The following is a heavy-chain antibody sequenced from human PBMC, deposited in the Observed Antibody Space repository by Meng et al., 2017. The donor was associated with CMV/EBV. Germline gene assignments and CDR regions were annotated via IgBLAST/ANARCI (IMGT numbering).Heavy chain of an antibody. J-gene: IGHJ5*02. CDR1: GFTVSSNY. CDR3: ARDNWGLGWFDP. CDR2: IYSGGST. V-gene: IGHV3-53*01. Sequence: EGTLVESGGGLIQPGGSLRLSCAASGFTVSSNYMSWVRQAPGKGLEWVSVIYSGGSTYYADSVKGRFTISRDNSKNTLYLQMNSLRAEDTAVYYCARDNWGLGWFDPWGQGTLVTVSS. D-gene: IGHD3-16*01.